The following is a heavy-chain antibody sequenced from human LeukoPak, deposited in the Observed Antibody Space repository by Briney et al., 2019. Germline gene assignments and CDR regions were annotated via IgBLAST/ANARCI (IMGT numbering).Heavy chain of an antibody. D-gene: IGHD3-22*01. J-gene: IGHJ4*02. Sequence: GGSLRLSCADSGFTFSTYWMSWLRQVPGKGLEWVANIKPDGSEKYYADSVKGRFSISRDNAKNSLYLQMNNLRAEDTAAYYCARTKNSGRYYYFDYWGPGTLVTVSS. CDR3: ARTKNSGRYYYFDY. CDR1: GFTFSTYW. CDR2: IKPDGSEK. V-gene: IGHV3-7*01.